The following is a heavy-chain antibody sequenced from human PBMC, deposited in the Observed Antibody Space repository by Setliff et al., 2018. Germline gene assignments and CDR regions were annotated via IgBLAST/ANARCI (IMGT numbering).Heavy chain of an antibody. CDR1: GFAFGDYA. CDR2: IRGKPSSGTT. V-gene: IGHV3-49*04. J-gene: IGHJ4*02. Sequence: GGSLRLSCTASGFAFGDYAITWVRQAPGKGLEWVGFIRGKPSSGTTEYAASVKGRFTISRDDSKSIAYLQMSSLKTEDTALYYCTPWTGTSRLHYWGQGTLVTVSS. D-gene: IGHD1-7*01. CDR3: TPWTGTSRLHY.